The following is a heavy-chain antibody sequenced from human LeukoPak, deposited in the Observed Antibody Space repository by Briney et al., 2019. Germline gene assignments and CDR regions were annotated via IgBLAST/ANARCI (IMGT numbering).Heavy chain of an antibody. V-gene: IGHV3-30*19. J-gene: IGHJ4*02. CDR2: ISSDGTDK. CDR3: ARDYPADY. Sequence: GGSLRLSCAASGFTFSSYGMHWVRQAPGKGLEWVALISSDGTDKKYANSVKGRFTISRDNSKNTLYLQMHSLRVEDTAVYYCARDYPADYWGQGTLVTVSS. CDR1: GFTFSSYG.